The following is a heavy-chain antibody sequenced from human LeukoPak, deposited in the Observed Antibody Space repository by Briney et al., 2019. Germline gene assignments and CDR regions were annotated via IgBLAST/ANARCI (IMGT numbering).Heavy chain of an antibody. CDR1: GGSISSSSYY. CDR3: ASSSYDFWSGYSTQPFDY. D-gene: IGHD3-3*01. V-gene: IGHV4-39*01. CDR2: IYYSGST. Sequence: SETLSLTCTVSGGSISSSSYYWGWIRQPPGKGLERIGSIYYSGSTYYNPSLKSRVTISVDTSKNQFSLKLSSVTAADTAVYYCASSSYDFWSGYSTQPFDYWGQGTLVTVSS. J-gene: IGHJ4*02.